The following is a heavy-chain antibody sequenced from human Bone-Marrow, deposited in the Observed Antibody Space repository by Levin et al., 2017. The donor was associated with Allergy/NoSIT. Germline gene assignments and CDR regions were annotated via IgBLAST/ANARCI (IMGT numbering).Heavy chain of an antibody. CDR2: IYYSGST. Sequence: SETLSLTCTVSGGSISSSSYYWGWIRQPPGRGLEWIGSIYYSGSTYYNPSLKSRVTISVDTSKNQFSLKLSSVTAADTTMYYCARLAGQYGYYYMDVWGKGTTVTVSS. J-gene: IGHJ6*03. D-gene: IGHD4-17*01. V-gene: IGHV4-39*01. CDR1: GGSISSSSYY. CDR3: ARLAGQYGYYYMDV.